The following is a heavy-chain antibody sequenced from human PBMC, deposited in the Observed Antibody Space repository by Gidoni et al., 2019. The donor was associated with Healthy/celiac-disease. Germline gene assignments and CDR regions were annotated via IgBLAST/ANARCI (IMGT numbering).Heavy chain of an antibody. CDR2: ISYDGSNK. Sequence: QVQLVESGGGVVQPGRSLRLSCAASGFTFSSYGMHWVRQAPGKGLEWVAVISYDGSNKYYADSVKGRFTISRDNSKNTLYLQMNSLRAEDTAVYYCAKGPEISWGQGTLVTVSS. V-gene: IGHV3-30*18. J-gene: IGHJ4*02. CDR3: AKGPEIS. CDR1: GFTFSSYG.